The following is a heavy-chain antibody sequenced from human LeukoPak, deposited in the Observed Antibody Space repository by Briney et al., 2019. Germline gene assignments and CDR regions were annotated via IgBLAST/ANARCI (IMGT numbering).Heavy chain of an antibody. D-gene: IGHD6-19*01. V-gene: IGHV1-69*05. J-gene: IGHJ5*02. Sequence: VASVKVSCKASGGTFSSYAISWVRQAPGQGLEWMGRIIPIFGTANYAQKFQGRVTITTDESTGTAYMELSSLRSEDTAVYYCARFPLLTVARMEGTYNWFDPWGQGTLVTVSS. CDR1: GGTFSSYA. CDR3: ARFPLLTVARMEGTYNWFDP. CDR2: IIPIFGTA.